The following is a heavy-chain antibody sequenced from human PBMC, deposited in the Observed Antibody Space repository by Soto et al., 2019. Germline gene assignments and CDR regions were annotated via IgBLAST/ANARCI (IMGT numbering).Heavy chain of an antibody. CDR1: GGSISSSNW. D-gene: IGHD1-26*01. CDR3: ARVSESEYYGMDV. CDR2: IYHSGST. V-gene: IGHV4-4*02. J-gene: IGHJ6*02. Sequence: PSETLSLTCAVSGGSISSSNWWSWVRQPPGKGLEWIGEIYHSGSTNHNPSLKSRVTISVDKSKNQFSLKLSSVTAADTAVYYCARVSESEYYGMDVWGQGTTFTVSS.